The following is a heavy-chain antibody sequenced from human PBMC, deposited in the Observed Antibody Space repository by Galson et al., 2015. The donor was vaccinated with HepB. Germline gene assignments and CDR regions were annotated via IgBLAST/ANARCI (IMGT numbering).Heavy chain of an antibody. J-gene: IGHJ4*02. Sequence: SLRLACAACGFTFTSYGMSWVRQAPGKGPERVAAISRGGDTSDYADSVKGRFTVSRDSSTNTLYLQMNGLRADDTAIYYCVRGTTAPDYWGQGTLVTASS. CDR1: GFTFTSYG. D-gene: IGHD2/OR15-2a*01. V-gene: IGHV3-23*01. CDR2: ISRGGDTS. CDR3: VRGTTAPDY.